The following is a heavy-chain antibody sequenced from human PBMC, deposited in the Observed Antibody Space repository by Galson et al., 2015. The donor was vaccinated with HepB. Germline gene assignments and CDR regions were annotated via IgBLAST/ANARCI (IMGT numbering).Heavy chain of an antibody. CDR2: ISAYNGNT. V-gene: IGHV1-18*01. D-gene: IGHD2-15*01. Sequence: SVKVSCKASGYTFTSYGISWVRQAPGQGLEWMGWISAYNGNTNYAQKLQGRVTMTTDTSTSTTYMELSSLRSEDTAVYYCARGVVGAANFDYWGQGTLVTVSS. CDR3: ARGVVGAANFDY. CDR1: GYTFTSYG. J-gene: IGHJ4*02.